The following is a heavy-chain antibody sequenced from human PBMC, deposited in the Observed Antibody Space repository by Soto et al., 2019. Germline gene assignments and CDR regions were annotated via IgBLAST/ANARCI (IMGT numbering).Heavy chain of an antibody. CDR1: GGTFNRYA. Sequence: QVQLVQSGAEVKKPGSSVKVSCKASGGTFNRYAISWVRQAPGQGLEWMGGIIPIFGIGNDAQRFQGRVTITADESTGKAYMELSSRRSDDTGVYYCARSAITLFGVVSIPPHYYSEMDVWGQGTTVTVSS. D-gene: IGHD3-3*01. J-gene: IGHJ6*02. CDR2: IIPIFGIG. CDR3: ARSAITLFGVVSIPPHYYSEMDV. V-gene: IGHV1-69*01.